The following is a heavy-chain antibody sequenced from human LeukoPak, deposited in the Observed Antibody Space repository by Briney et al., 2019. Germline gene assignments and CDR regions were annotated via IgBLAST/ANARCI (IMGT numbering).Heavy chain of an antibody. D-gene: IGHD3-10*01. J-gene: IGHJ3*02. CDR1: GFTFSSYG. V-gene: IGHV3-30*18. CDR2: ISYDGSNK. CDR3: AKEDYYGSGSYYNFYPPLDI. Sequence: GGSLRLSCAASGFTFSSYGMHWVRQAPGKGLEWVAVISYDGSNKYYADSVKGRFTISRDNSKNTLYLQMNSLRAEDTAVYHCAKEDYYGSGSYYNFYPPLDIWGQGTMVTVSS.